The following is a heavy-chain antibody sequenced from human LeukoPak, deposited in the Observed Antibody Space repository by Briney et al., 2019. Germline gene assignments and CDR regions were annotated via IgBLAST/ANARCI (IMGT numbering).Heavy chain of an antibody. Sequence: RPGGSLRLSCAASGFTFDDYAMSWVRQAPGKGLEWVSFINWNGGSTAYGDSVKGRFTISRDNAKSSLYLQMDSLRADDTAFYYCARDSTRGLDYWGQGTLVTFSS. J-gene: IGHJ4*02. CDR1: GFTFDDYA. CDR2: INWNGGST. V-gene: IGHV3-20*04. CDR3: ARDSTRGLDY. D-gene: IGHD4-17*01.